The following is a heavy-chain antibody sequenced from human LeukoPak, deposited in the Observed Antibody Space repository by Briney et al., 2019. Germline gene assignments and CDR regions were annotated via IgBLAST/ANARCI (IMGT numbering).Heavy chain of an antibody. CDR3: ARDSGSYPHWFAP. CDR2: IFYSGIT. CDR1: GGSISSYY. J-gene: IGHJ5*02. V-gene: IGHV4-59*01. Sequence: PSETLSLTCTVSGGSISSYYWNWIWQPPGKGLEWIGYIFYSGITNYNPSLKSRVTISVDTSKKQFSLKLTSVTAADTAVYYCARDSGSYPHWFAPWGQGTLVTVSS. D-gene: IGHD1-26*01.